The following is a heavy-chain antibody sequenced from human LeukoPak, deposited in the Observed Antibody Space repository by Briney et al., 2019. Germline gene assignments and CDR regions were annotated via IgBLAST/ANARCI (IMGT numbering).Heavy chain of an antibody. Sequence: GGSLRLSCAASGFTFSNYWMSWVRQAPGKGLEWVANIKQDGSEKYYVDSVKGRFTISRDNAKNSLYLQMNSLRAEDTAVYYCARDKDVGPTILVYWGQGTLVTVSS. CDR2: IKQDGSEK. CDR3: ARDKDVGPTILVY. D-gene: IGHD1-26*01. CDR1: GFTFSNYW. V-gene: IGHV3-7*01. J-gene: IGHJ4*02.